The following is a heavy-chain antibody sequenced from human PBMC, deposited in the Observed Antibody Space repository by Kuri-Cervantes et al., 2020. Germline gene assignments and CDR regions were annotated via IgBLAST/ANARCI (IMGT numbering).Heavy chain of an antibody. D-gene: IGHD5-12*01. CDR1: GLTFSDYY. CDR2: ISSSGSTI. Sequence: GGSLRLSCAASGLTFSDYYMSWIRQAPGKGLEWVSYISSSGSTIYYADSVKGRFTISRDNAKNSLYLQMNSLRAEDTALYYCAKSGYLRYYYYGMDVWGQGTTVTVSS. CDR3: AKSGYLRYYYYGMDV. V-gene: IGHV3-11*01. J-gene: IGHJ6*02.